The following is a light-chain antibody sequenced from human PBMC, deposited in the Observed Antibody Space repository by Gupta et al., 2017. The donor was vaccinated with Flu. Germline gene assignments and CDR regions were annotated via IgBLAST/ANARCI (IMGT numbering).Light chain of an antibody. V-gene: IGLV1-47*01. CDR2: RNN. CDR3: AACDDSLCASL. CDR1: ISNVGTND. Sequence: SVTISDSGSISNVGTNDVYWYQHLPGRAPKLLIYRNNQRPSGVPDRLSGSKSGTSASLAISGLRSEDEADYYCAACDDSLCASLFGGGTKLTVL. J-gene: IGLJ3*02.